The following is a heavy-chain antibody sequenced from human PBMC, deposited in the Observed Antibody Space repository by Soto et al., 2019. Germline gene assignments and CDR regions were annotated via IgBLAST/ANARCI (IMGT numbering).Heavy chain of an antibody. J-gene: IGHJ6*02. CDR2: ISWNSGSI. CDR3: ARGDSTDCSNGVCSFFYNHDMDV. D-gene: IGHD2-8*01. V-gene: IGHV3-9*01. CDR1: GFTFDDYA. Sequence: PGGSLRLSCAASGFTFDDYAMHWVRQAPGKGLEWVSGISWNSGSIGYADSVKGRFTISRDNAKNSLYLQMNSLRAEDTALYYCARGDSTDCSNGVCSFFYNHDMDVWGQGTTVTVPS.